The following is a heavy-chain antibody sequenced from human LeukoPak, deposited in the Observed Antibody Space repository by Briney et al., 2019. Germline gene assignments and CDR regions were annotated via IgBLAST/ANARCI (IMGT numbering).Heavy chain of an antibody. D-gene: IGHD3-22*01. V-gene: IGHV3-21*01. Sequence: GGSLRLSCAASGFTFSSYSMNWVRQAPGKGLEWVSSISSSSSYIYYADSVKGRFTISRDNAKNSLYLQMSSLRAEDTAVYYCARDGITMIVVVEYWYFDLWGRGTLVTVSS. J-gene: IGHJ2*01. CDR2: ISSSSSYI. CDR1: GFTFSSYS. CDR3: ARDGITMIVVVEYWYFDL.